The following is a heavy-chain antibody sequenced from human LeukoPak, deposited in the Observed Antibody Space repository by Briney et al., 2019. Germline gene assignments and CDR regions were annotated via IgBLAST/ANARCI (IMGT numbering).Heavy chain of an antibody. V-gene: IGHV1-8*02. Sequence: ASVKVSCKASGGTFSSYAISWVRQAPGQGLEWMGWMNPNSGNTGYAQKFQGRVTMTRNTSISTAYMELSSLRSEDTAVYYCARGRGDYYDSSGYQYYWGQGTLVTVSS. CDR3: ARGRGDYYDSSGYQYY. CDR2: MNPNSGNT. J-gene: IGHJ4*02. CDR1: GGTFSSYA. D-gene: IGHD3-22*01.